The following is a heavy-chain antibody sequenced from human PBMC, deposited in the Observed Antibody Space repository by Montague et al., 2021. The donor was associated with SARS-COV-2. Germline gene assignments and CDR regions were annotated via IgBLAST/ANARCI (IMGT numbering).Heavy chain of an antibody. CDR1: GDSVPSNIAT. J-gene: IGHJ4*02. CDR2: TYYRSKWYN. CDR3: ARIPVGSKYYFDF. V-gene: IGHV6-1*01. Sequence: CAISGDSVPSNIATWNWIRQSPSSGLEWLGRTYYRSKWYNDYAESVKSRITIDPDTSKHQFSLHLNSVTPEDTAVYYCARIPVGSKYYFDFWGQGTLVTVSS. D-gene: IGHD2-2*01.